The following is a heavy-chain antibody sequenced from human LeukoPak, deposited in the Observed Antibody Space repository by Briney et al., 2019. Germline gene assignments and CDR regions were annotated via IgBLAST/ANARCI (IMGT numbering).Heavy chain of an antibody. Sequence: SVKVSCKASGGTFSSYAISWVRQAPGQGLEWMGGIIPIFGTANYAQKFQGRVTITADESTSTAYMELSSLRSEDTAVYYCARAAAAAGFSNYYYYYYMDIWGKGTTVTVSS. J-gene: IGHJ6*03. V-gene: IGHV1-69*13. D-gene: IGHD6-13*01. CDR3: ARAAAAAGFSNYYYYYYMDI. CDR2: IIPIFGTA. CDR1: GGTFSSYA.